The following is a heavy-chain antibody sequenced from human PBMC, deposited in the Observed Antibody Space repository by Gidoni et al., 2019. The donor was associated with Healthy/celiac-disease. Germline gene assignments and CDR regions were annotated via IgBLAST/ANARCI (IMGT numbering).Heavy chain of an antibody. V-gene: IGHV3-48*03. CDR2: ISSSGSTI. CDR3: AREAPPDYDTTGGY. J-gene: IGHJ4*02. CDR1: GFTFSSYA. D-gene: IGHD3-9*01. Sequence: EVQLVASGGGLVQPGGPLRHSCAASGFTFSSYAMNWVRQAPGKGLVWFTYISSSGSTIYYADSVKGRFTITSDNAKNSLYLQMNSLRAEDTAVYYCAREAPPDYDTTGGYWGQGTLVTVSS.